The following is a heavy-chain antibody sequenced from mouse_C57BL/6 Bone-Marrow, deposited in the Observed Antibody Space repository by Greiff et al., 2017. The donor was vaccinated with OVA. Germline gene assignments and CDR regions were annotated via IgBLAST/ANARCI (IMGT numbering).Heavy chain of an antibody. Sequence: VQLQQSGPELVKPGASVKISCKASGYAFSSSWMNWVKQRPGKGLEWIGRIYPGDGDTNYNGKFKGKATLTADKSSSTAYMQLSSLTSEDSAVYFCARAWDKDYWGKGTTLTVSS. CDR2: IYPGDGDT. J-gene: IGHJ2*01. CDR3: ARAWDKDY. CDR1: GYAFSSSW. V-gene: IGHV1-82*01. D-gene: IGHD4-1*01.